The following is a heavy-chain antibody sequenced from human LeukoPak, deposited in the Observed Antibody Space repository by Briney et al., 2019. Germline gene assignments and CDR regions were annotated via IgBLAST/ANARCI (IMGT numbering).Heavy chain of an antibody. Sequence: ASVKVSCKASGYTFTSYDITWVRQAPGQGLEWMGWISVHNDNTNYAQKFQGRVTMTTDTYTSTAYMELRSLRSDDTAVYYCARDRRVRGYYDTSGYYCDYWGQGTLVTVSS. CDR1: GYTFTSYD. CDR3: ARDRRVRGYYDTSGYYCDY. V-gene: IGHV1-18*01. J-gene: IGHJ4*02. CDR2: ISVHNDNT. D-gene: IGHD3-22*01.